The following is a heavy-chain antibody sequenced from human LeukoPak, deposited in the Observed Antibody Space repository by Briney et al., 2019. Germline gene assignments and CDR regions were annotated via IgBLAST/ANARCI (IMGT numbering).Heavy chain of an antibody. CDR2: ISAYNGNT. CDR3: ARERAVAGPDDY. D-gene: IGHD6-19*01. CDR1: GYTFTSYY. V-gene: IGHV1-18*04. J-gene: IGHJ4*02. Sequence: ASVKVSCKASGYTFTSYYMHWVRQAPGQGLEWMGWISAYNGNTNYAQKLQGRVTMTTDTSTSTAYMELRSLRSDDTAVYYCARERAVAGPDDYWGQGTLVTVSS.